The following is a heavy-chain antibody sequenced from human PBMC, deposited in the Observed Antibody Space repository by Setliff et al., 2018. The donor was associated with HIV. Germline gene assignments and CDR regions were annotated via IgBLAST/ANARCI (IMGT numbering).Heavy chain of an antibody. D-gene: IGHD2-21*02. CDR1: GGSVSSGNYY. CDR2: FYYSGST. CDR3: ARDLRAVTVD. Sequence: ETLSLTCTVSGGSVSSGNYYCSWIRQPPGKGLEWIGYFYYSGSTNYNPSLKSRVSISLDTSKNQFSLKLTSVTAADTAVYFCARDLRAVTVDWGQGTLVTGSS. V-gene: IGHV4-61*01. J-gene: IGHJ4*02.